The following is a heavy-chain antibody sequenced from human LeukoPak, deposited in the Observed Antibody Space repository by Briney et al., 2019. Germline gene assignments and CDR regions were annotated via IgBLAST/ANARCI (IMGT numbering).Heavy chain of an antibody. D-gene: IGHD6-13*01. CDR2: ISGSGGSI. V-gene: IGHV3-23*01. J-gene: IGHJ4*02. CDR3: AEASIATAGILDY. Sequence: PGESLRLSCAASGFTFSSHAMSWVRQAPWKGLEWVSAISGSGGSIYYADSVKGRFTISRDNSKNTLYLQMNGLRAEDTAVYYCAEASIATAGILDYWGQGTLVTVSS. CDR1: GFTFSSHA.